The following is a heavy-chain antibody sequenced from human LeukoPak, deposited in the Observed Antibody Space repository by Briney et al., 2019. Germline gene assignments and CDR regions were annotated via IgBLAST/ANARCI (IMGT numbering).Heavy chain of an antibody. CDR1: GFTFSDYY. J-gene: IGHJ3*02. Sequence: GSLRLSCAASGFTFSDYYMSWIRQAPGKGLEWIGSIYYSGSTYYNPSLKSRVTISVDRSKNQFSLKLSSVTAADTAVYYCARVGVYDILTGSRRTDAFDIWGQGTMVTVSS. CDR2: IYYSGST. CDR3: ARVGVYDILTGSRRTDAFDI. V-gene: IGHV4-38-2*01. D-gene: IGHD3-9*01.